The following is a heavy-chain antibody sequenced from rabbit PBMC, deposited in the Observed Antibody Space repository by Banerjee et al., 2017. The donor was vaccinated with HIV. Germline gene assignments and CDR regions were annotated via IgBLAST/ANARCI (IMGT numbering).Heavy chain of an antibody. CDR3: ARDLAAVTGWNFGL. V-gene: IGHV1S45*01. D-gene: IGHD7-1*01. CDR1: GIDFSSRYY. CDR2: IAAGSSGTT. J-gene: IGHJ3*01. Sequence: QQQLEESGGDLVKPEGSLTLTCTASGIDFSSRYYMCWVRQAPGKGLEWIACIAAGSSGTTYYASWAKGRFTISRTSSTTVTLQMTSLTAADTATYFCARDLAAVTGWNFGLWGQGTLVTVS.